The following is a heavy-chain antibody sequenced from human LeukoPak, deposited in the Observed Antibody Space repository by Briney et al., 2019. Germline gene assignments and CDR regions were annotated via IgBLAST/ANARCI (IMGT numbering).Heavy chain of an antibody. CDR1: GLTFSSYG. CDR3: ARDSYYYDSSGYLV. D-gene: IGHD3-22*01. Sequence: GGSLRLSCAASGLTFSSYGMHWVRQAPGKGLEWVAVISYDGSNKYYADSVKGRFTISRDNAKNTLYLQMNSLRAEDTAVYYCARDSYYYDSSGYLVWGQGTLVTVSS. V-gene: IGHV3-30*03. J-gene: IGHJ4*02. CDR2: ISYDGSNK.